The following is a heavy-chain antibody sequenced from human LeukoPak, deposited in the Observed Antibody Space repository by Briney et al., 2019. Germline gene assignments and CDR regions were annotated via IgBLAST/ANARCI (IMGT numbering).Heavy chain of an antibody. CDR1: GYTFSDYG. D-gene: IGHD1-26*01. J-gene: IGHJ4*02. V-gene: IGHV1-18*01. CDR3: GRSREGLYSGSALDY. Sequence: GASVKVSCTASGYTFSDYGISWVRQAPGQGLEWMGWIDGYNGKTSYAQNLQGRVTMTTDTSTMTAYMELRSLKSDDRAVYYCGRSREGLYSGSALDYWGQGTQVTVSS. CDR2: IDGYNGKT.